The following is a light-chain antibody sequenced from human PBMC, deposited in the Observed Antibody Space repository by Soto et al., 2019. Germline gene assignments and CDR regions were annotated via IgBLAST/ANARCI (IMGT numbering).Light chain of an antibody. CDR3: QKYYSFPWK. V-gene: IGKV1D-8*01. J-gene: IGKJ1*01. CDR2: AAS. CDR1: QVISSY. Sequence: VIWMTPSPSLLSASTVSRVPISCLMSQVISSYLAWYQQTPGKAPELLIYAASTLQSGVPSRFSGSGSGTDFTLTISCLQSEDFATYYCQKYYSFPWKCGQGTKVDIK.